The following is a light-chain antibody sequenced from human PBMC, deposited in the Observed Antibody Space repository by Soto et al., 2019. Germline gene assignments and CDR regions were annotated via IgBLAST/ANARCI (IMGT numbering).Light chain of an antibody. J-gene: IGKJ5*01. CDR2: DAS. CDR1: QSVNSY. CDR3: QQRSNWPPIT. V-gene: IGKV3-11*01. Sequence: EIVLTQSPATLSLSPGERATLSCRASQSVNSYLAWYQQKPGQAPRLLIHDASSRATGTPARFSGSGFGTDFTLTISSLEPEDFAVYYCQQRSNWPPITFGQGTRLEIK.